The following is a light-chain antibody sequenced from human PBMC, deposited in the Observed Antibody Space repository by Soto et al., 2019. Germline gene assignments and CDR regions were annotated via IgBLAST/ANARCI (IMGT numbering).Light chain of an antibody. V-gene: IGLV2-14*01. CDR3: CSYSSSSASRI. CDR2: DVT. Sequence: QSALTQPASVSGSPGQSITISCTGTTSDVGGYKYVSWYQHHPGKAPKLMIYDVTNRPLGVSDRFSGSKSGNTASLTISGLQAEDEADYYCCSYSSSSASRIFGGGTKVTVL. J-gene: IGLJ2*01. CDR1: TSDVGGYKY.